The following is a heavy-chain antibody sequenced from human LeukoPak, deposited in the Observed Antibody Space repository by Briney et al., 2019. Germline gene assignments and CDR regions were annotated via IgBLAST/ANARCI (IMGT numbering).Heavy chain of an antibody. CDR2: ISAYNGNT. D-gene: IGHD3-22*01. J-gene: IGHJ5*02. CDR3: ARAPDYDSSGYIYNWFDP. Sequence: ASVKVSFKASGYTFTSYGISWVRQAPEQGLEWMGWISAYNGNTNYAQKLQGRVTMTTDTSTSTAYMELRSLRSDDTAVYYCARAPDYDSSGYIYNWFDPWGQGTLVTVSS. CDR1: GYTFTSYG. V-gene: IGHV1-18*01.